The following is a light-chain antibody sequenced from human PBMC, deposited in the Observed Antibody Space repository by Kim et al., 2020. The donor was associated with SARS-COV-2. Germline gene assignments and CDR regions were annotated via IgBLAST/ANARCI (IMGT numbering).Light chain of an antibody. CDR1: QDMSND. CDR3: QKCDSAPWT. V-gene: IGKV1-27*01. Sequence: ASVGDRDTITCRASQDMSNDLAWFELKRGKAPKRLIYAASALQPGVPSRFSGSGSGTDFTLTVTSLQPEDVATYYCQKCDSAPWTFGQGTKVDIK. J-gene: IGKJ1*01. CDR2: AAS.